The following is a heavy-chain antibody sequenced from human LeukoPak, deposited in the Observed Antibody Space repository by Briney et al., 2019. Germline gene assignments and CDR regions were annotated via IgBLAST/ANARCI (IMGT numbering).Heavy chain of an antibody. CDR3: ARGHGDYGIN. J-gene: IGHJ4*02. CDR1: EFIFSNYW. V-gene: IGHV3-7*01. D-gene: IGHD4-17*01. CDR2: IKPDGSEK. Sequence: GGSLRLSCAASEFIFSNYWMSWVRQAPGKGLEWVANIKPDGSEKYYVDSVKGRFTISRDNAKNSLYLQMNSLRAEDTAVYYCARGHGDYGINWGQGTLVTVSS.